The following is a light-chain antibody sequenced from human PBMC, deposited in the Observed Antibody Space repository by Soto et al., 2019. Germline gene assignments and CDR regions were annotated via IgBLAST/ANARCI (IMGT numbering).Light chain of an antibody. V-gene: IGLV2-23*01. Sequence: QSALTQPASVSGSPGQSITISCIGTTSDVGSYNLVSWYQQHPGKAPRLMIYEGSKRPSGVSTRFSGSKSGNTASLTISGLQAEDEADYYCCSYAGSSTWVFGGGTKLTVL. J-gene: IGLJ3*02. CDR3: CSYAGSSTWV. CDR1: TSDVGSYNL. CDR2: EGS.